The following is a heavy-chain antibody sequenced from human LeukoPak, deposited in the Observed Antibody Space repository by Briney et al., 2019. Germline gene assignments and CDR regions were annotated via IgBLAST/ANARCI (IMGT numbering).Heavy chain of an antibody. D-gene: IGHD1-1*01. J-gene: IGHJ4*02. V-gene: IGHV4-34*01. CDR2: INHSGST. Sequence: SETLSLTCAVYGGSFSGYYWSWIRQPPGKGLEWVGEINHSGSTNYNPSLKSRVTISVDTSKNQFSLKLSSVTAADTAVYYCAREPLDPYYFDYWGQGTLVTVSS. CDR3: AREPLDPYYFDY. CDR1: GGSFSGYY.